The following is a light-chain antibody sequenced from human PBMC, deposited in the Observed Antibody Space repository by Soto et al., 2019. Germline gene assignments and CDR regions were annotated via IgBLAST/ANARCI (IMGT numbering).Light chain of an antibody. CDR3: QHYGRSPGLFT. CDR1: QSVSSSF. J-gene: IGKJ3*01. V-gene: IGKV3-20*01. CDR2: DAS. Sequence: EVVLTQSPGTLSLSPGERAILSCRASQSVSSSFLAWYQQKPGRTPRLLIYDASSRATGIPDRFSGSGSGTDFTLTIARLEPEDFAVYYCQHYGRSPGLFTFGPGTKVDIK.